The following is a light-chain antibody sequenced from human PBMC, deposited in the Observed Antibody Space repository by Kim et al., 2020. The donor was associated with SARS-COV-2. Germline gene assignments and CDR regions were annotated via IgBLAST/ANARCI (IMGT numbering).Light chain of an antibody. CDR3: GTWDSSLSAGV. CDR1: SSNIANNY. V-gene: IGLV1-51*01. CDR2: DNN. Sequence: QKVTISCSGSSSNIANNYVSWYQQLPGTAPKLLIYDNNKRPSGIPDRFSGSKSGTSATLGITGLQTGDEADYYCGTWDSSLSAGVFGGGTQLTVL. J-gene: IGLJ3*02.